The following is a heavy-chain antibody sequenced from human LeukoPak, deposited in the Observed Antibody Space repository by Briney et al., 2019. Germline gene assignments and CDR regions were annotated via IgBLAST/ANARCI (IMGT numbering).Heavy chain of an antibody. Sequence: ASETLSLTCSVSGDSMSGYYWSWIRQPPGKGLEWIGYMYYSGTTNYNPSLKSRVTISADTSKNHLSLKLYSVTAADTAVYYCARHDNYPGFGRGFDPWGQGFLVTVTS. D-gene: IGHD3-10*01. V-gene: IGHV4-59*08. CDR3: ARHDNYPGFGRGFDP. J-gene: IGHJ5*02. CDR1: GDSMSGYY. CDR2: MYYSGTT.